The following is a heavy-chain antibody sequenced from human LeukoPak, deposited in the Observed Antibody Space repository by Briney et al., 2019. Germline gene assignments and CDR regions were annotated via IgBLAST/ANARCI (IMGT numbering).Heavy chain of an antibody. CDR1: GFTFSRYA. D-gene: IGHD2-21*02. Sequence: GSLRLSCAASGFTFSRYAMSWVRQAPGKGLEWIGNIFYSGSTYYNPSLKSRVTISVDTSKKQFSLKLSSVTAADTAVYYCAGLVVATATIDYWGQGTLVTVSS. CDR3: AGLVVATATIDY. J-gene: IGHJ4*02. CDR2: IFYSGST. V-gene: IGHV4-39*01.